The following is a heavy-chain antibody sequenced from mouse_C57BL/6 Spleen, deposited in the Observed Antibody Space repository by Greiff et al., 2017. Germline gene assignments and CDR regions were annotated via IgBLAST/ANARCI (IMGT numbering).Heavy chain of an antibody. V-gene: IGHV1-64*01. CDR1: GYTFTSYW. CDR2: IHPNSGST. J-gene: IGHJ1*03. Sequence: VQLQQPGAELVKPGASVKLSCKASGYTFTSYWMHWVKQRPGQGLEWIGMIHPNSGSTNYNEKFQSKATLTVDKSSSTAYMQLSSLTSEDSAVYYCASYGSSYGGYFDVWGTGTTVTVSS. CDR3: ASYGSSYGGYFDV. D-gene: IGHD1-1*01.